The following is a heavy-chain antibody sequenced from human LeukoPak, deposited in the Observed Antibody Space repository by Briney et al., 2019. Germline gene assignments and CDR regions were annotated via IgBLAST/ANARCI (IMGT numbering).Heavy chain of an antibody. V-gene: IGHV1-2*02. CDR2: INPNSGGT. CDR1: GYTFTGYY. CDR3: ARNIWFGESSDAFDI. Sequence: ASVKVSCKASGYTFTGYYLHWVRQAPGQGLEWMGWINPNSGGTKYAQKFQGRVTMTRDTSISTAYMELSRLRSDDTAVYYCARNIWFGESSDAFDIWGQGTMVTVSS. J-gene: IGHJ3*02. D-gene: IGHD3-10*01.